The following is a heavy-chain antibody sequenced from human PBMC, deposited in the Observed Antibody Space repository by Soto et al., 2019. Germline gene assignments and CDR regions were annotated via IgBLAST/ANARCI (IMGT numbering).Heavy chain of an antibody. D-gene: IGHD1-26*01. CDR1: GFTVSSNY. Sequence: GGSLRLSCAASGFTVSSNYMSWVRQAPGKGLEWVSVIYSGGSTYYADSVKGRFTISRHNSKNTLYLQMNSLRAEDTAVYYCARVKTREGRDGHNSDYFDYWGQGTLVTVSS. CDR3: ARVKTREGRDGHNSDYFDY. V-gene: IGHV3-53*04. CDR2: IYSGGST. J-gene: IGHJ4*02.